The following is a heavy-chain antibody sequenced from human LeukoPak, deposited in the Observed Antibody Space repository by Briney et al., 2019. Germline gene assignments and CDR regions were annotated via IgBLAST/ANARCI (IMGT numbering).Heavy chain of an antibody. J-gene: IGHJ6*03. V-gene: IGHV3-23*01. CDR2: ISGSGGST. Sequence: GGSLRLSCAASGFTFSSYAMSWVRQAPGKGLEWVSGISGSGGSTYYADSAKGRFTISRDNSKNTVYLQMNSLRAEDTAVYYCARGGIDRYYYYYMDVWGKGTTVTVSS. CDR3: ARGGIDRYYYYYMDV. D-gene: IGHD3-16*01. CDR1: GFTFSSYA.